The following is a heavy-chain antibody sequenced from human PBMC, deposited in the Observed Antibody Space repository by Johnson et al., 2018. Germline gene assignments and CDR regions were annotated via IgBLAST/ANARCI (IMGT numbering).Heavy chain of an antibody. CDR1: GFTFSSYA. Sequence: VQLVESGGGVVQPGRSLRLCCAASGFTFSSYAMHWVRQAPGKGLGWVAVRSYDGSNKYYADSVKGRVTISRDNSKNTLYLQMNSLRAEDTAVYYCSRDVEMATIGDAFDIWGQGTMVTVSS. D-gene: IGHD5-24*01. CDR2: RSYDGSNK. J-gene: IGHJ3*02. CDR3: SRDVEMATIGDAFDI. V-gene: IGHV3-30-3*01.